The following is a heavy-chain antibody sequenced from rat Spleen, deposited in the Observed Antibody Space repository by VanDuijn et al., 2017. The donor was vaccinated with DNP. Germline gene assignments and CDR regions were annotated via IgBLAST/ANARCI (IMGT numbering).Heavy chain of an antibody. Sequence: QVQLKESGPVLVQPSQTLSLTCTVSGFSLTSNGVSWVRQPPGKGLEWMGRIQSGGSTDYNSALKSRLSISRDTSKSQVFLKMNSMQTEETAVYFCTRASGSPFAYWGQGTLVTVSS. J-gene: IGHJ3*01. CDR3: TRASGSPFAY. CDR1: GFSLTSNG. V-gene: IGHV2-1*01. D-gene: IGHD1-4*01. CDR2: IQSGGST.